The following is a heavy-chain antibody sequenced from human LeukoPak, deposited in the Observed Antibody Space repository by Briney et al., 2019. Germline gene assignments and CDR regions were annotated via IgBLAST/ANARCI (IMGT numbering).Heavy chain of an antibody. CDR2: ISWNSGSI. V-gene: IGHV3-9*01. CDR1: GFTFSTYG. J-gene: IGHJ4*02. Sequence: GGSLRLSCAASGFTFSTYGMHWVRQAPGKGLEWVSGISWNSGSIGYADSVKGRFTISRDNAKNSLYLQMNSLRAEDTAVYYCARESYDILTGPASRFDYWGQGTLVTVSS. CDR3: ARESYDILTGPASRFDY. D-gene: IGHD3-9*01.